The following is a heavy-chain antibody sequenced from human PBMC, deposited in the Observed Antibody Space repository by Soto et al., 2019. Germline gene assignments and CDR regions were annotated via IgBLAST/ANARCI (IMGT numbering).Heavy chain of an antibody. J-gene: IGHJ4*02. CDR2: IRSKAYGGTT. V-gene: IGHV3-49*03. D-gene: IGHD2-15*01. CDR1: GFTFGDYA. CDR3: TRDQGLVAATTFDY. Sequence: GGSLRLSCTASGFTFGDYAMSWFRQAPGKGLEWVGFIRSKAYGGTTEYAASVKGRFTISRDDSKSIAYLQMNSLKTEDTAVYYCTRDQGLVAATTFDYWGQGTLVTVSS.